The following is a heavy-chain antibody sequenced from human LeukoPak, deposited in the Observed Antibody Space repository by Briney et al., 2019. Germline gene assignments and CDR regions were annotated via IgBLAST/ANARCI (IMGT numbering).Heavy chain of an antibody. CDR2: ISGSGGST. V-gene: IGHV3-23*01. D-gene: IGHD3-22*01. Sequence: PGGSLRLSCAASGFTFSSYAMSWVRQAPGKGLEWVSAISGSGGSTYYADSVKGRFTISRDNSKNTLYLQMNSLRAEDTAVYYCATMIVVVIPPAEYFQHWGQGTLVTVSS. J-gene: IGHJ1*01. CDR3: ATMIVVVIPPAEYFQH. CDR1: GFTFSSYA.